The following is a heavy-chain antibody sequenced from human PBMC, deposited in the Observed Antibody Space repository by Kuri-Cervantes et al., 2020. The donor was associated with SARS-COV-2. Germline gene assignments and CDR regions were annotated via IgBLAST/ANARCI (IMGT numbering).Heavy chain of an antibody. Sequence: GESLKISCAVSGFTFSNAWMSWVRQAPGKGLEWVGRIKSKTDGGTTDYAAPVKGRFTISRDDSKNTLYLQMNSLKTEDTAVYYCTTGCVQDYYDSSGYSEYFQHWGQGTLVTVSS. D-gene: IGHD3-22*01. CDR2: IKSKTDGGTT. J-gene: IGHJ1*01. V-gene: IGHV3-15*01. CDR1: GFTFSNAW. CDR3: TTGCVQDYYDSSGYSEYFQH.